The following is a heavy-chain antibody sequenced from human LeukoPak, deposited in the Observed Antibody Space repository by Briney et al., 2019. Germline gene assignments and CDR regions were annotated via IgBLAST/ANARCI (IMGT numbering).Heavy chain of an antibody. D-gene: IGHD3-10*01. CDR2: ISFDGSNK. CDR1: GFTFSSYA. Sequence: GGSLRLSCAASGFTFSSYAMHWVRQAPGKGLEWVAIISFDGSNKYYADSVKGRFTISRDNSKNRLYLQMNSLRAEDTAVYHCARLRGNTMVEYWGQGTLVTVSS. J-gene: IGHJ4*02. CDR3: ARLRGNTMVEY. V-gene: IGHV3-30*04.